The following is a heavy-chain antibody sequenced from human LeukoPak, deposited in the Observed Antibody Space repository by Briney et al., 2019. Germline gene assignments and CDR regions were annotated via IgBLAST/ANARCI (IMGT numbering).Heavy chain of an antibody. D-gene: IGHD3-22*01. J-gene: IGHJ4*02. CDR2: INPNSGGT. Sequence: ASVKVSCKASGYXFTGYYMHWVRXAPGQGXXXXXWINPNSGGTNYAQKFQGRVTMTRDTSISTAYMELSGLRSDDTAVYYCARDLVYYGSSGYPDYWGQGTLVTVSS. V-gene: IGHV1-2*02. CDR1: GYXFTGYY. CDR3: ARDLVYYGSSGYPDY.